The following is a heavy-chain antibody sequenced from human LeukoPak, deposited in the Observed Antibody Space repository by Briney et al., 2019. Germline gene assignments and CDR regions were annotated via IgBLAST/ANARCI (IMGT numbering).Heavy chain of an antibody. CDR2: IWYDGRNK. J-gene: IGHJ5*02. Sequence: GGSLRLXCAASGFTFSSYGMHWVRQAPGKGLEWVAVIWYDGRNKYYADSVKGRFTISRDNSKNTLYLQMNSLRAEDTAVYYCAKDPYCSGGSCYSSNWFDPWGQGTLVTVSS. CDR1: GFTFSSYG. D-gene: IGHD2-15*01. CDR3: AKDPYCSGGSCYSSNWFDP. V-gene: IGHV3-33*06.